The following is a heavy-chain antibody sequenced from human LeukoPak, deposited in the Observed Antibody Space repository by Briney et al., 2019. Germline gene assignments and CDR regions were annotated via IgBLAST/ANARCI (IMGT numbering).Heavy chain of an antibody. J-gene: IGHJ4*02. CDR2: INSDGSST. V-gene: IGHV3-74*01. CDR3: ARGSWAYYFDY. Sequence: GGSLRLSCAASGFTFSSYWMHWVRHAPGKGLVWVSRINSDGSSTSYADSVKGRFTISRDNAKNTLYLQMNSLRAEDTAVYYCARGSWAYYFDYWGQGTLVTVSS. D-gene: IGHD6-13*01. CDR1: GFTFSSYW.